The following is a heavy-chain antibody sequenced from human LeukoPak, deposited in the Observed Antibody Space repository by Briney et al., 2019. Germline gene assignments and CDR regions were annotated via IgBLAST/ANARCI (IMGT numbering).Heavy chain of an antibody. J-gene: IGHJ4*02. CDR2: IYYSGST. D-gene: IGHD6-19*01. V-gene: IGHV4-59*12. CDR1: GGSISSYY. Sequence: PSETLSLTCTVSGGSISSYYWSWIRQPPGKGLEWIGYIYYSGSTNSNPSLKSRVTISVDTSKNQFSLKLSSVTAADTAVYYCARDVLDSSGWYFTDWGQGTLVTVSS. CDR3: ARDVLDSSGWYFTD.